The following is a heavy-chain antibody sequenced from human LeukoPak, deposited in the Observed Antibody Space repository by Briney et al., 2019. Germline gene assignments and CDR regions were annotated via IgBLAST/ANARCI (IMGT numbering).Heavy chain of an antibody. CDR2: IWYDGSNK. J-gene: IGHJ4*02. CDR3: ARSISGSYSGLDY. D-gene: IGHD3-10*01. V-gene: IGHV3-33*01. Sequence: RXXPXXXXEXVAVIWYDGSNKYYADSVKSRFTISRDNSKNTLYLQMNSLRAEDTAMYYCARSISGSYSGLDYWGQGTLVTVSS.